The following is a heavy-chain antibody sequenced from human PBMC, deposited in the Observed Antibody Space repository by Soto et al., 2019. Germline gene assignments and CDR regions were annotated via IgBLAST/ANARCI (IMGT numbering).Heavy chain of an antibody. CDR1: GGTFSSYA. CDR3: VSRLWSGYAAANHAFDI. V-gene: IGHV1-69*06. J-gene: IGHJ3*02. CDR2: IIPIFGTA. D-gene: IGHD3-3*01. Sequence: SVKVSCKASGGTFSSYAISWVRQAPGQGLEWMGGIIPIFGTANYAQKFQGRVTITADKSTSTAYMELSSLRSEDTAVYYCVSRLWSGYAAANHAFDIWGQGTMVTVSS.